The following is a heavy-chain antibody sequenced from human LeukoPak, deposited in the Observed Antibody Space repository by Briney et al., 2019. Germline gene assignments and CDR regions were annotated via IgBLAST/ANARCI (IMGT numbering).Heavy chain of an antibody. Sequence: PGGSLRLPCAASGFTFSSHSMNWVRQAPGKGLEWVSSISSSSSYIYYADSVKGRFTISRDNAKNSLYLQMNSLRAEDTAVYHCARGRYRGNDYYLDYWGQGTLVIVSS. D-gene: IGHD5-12*01. CDR1: GFTFSSHS. CDR2: ISSSSSYI. J-gene: IGHJ4*02. V-gene: IGHV3-21*01. CDR3: ARGRYRGNDYYLDY.